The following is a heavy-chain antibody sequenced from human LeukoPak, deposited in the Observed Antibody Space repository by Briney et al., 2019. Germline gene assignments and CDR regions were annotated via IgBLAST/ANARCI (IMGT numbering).Heavy chain of an antibody. CDR1: GFTFTDYW. CDR3: AKELGDYVEYFDY. CDR2: IRQDGGEK. D-gene: IGHD4-17*01. J-gene: IGHJ4*02. Sequence: GGSLRLSCAVSGFTFTDYWMNWVRQAPGKGLEWVASIRQDGGEKSYVDSVKGRFTISRDNTKSSLYLQINSLRAEDTAVYYCAKELGDYVEYFDYWGQGTLVTVSS. V-gene: IGHV3-7*03.